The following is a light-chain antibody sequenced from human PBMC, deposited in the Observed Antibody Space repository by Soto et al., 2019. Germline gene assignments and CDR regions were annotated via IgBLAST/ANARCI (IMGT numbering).Light chain of an antibody. J-gene: IGKJ1*01. Sequence: EIVMTQSPATLSVSPGERATLSCRASQSVSGNLAWYQQKPGQAPRLLIYGASTRSTGIPARFSGSGSGTEFTLAISSLQSEDFAVYYCQQYNNWPPTFGQGTKVDIK. CDR1: QSVSGN. CDR2: GAS. V-gene: IGKV3D-15*01. CDR3: QQYNNWPPT.